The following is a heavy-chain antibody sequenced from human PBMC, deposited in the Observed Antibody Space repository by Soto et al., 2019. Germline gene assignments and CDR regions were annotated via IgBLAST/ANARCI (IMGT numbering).Heavy chain of an antibody. CDR2: ISGSGGST. D-gene: IGHD3-3*01. Sequence: EVQLLESGGGLVQPGGSLRLSWAASGFTFSSFPMSWVGQAPGKGLKWVSAISGSGGSTYYADSVKGRFTISRDNSKNTLYLQMNSLRAEDTAVYYCAKDLAPGRDYDFLTEDVWGQGTTVTVSS. J-gene: IGHJ6*02. CDR3: AKDLAPGRDYDFLTEDV. V-gene: IGHV3-23*01. CDR1: GFTFSSFP.